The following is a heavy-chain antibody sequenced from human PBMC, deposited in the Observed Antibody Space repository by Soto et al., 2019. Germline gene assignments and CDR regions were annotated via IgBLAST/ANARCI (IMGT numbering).Heavy chain of an antibody. V-gene: IGHV3-9*01. CDR3: AKGSFPYGDYWYFDL. D-gene: IGHD4-17*01. J-gene: IGHJ2*01. CDR2: ISWNSGSI. Sequence: GGSLRLSCAASGFTFDDYAMHWVRQAPGKGLEWVSGISWNSGSIGYADSVKGRFTISRDNAKNSLYLQMNSLRAEDTALYYCAKGSFPYGDYWYFDLWGRGTLVTVSS. CDR1: GFTFDDYA.